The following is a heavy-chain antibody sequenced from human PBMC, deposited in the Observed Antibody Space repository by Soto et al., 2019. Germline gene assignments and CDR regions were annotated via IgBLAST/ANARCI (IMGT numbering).Heavy chain of an antibody. D-gene: IGHD2-2*01. CDR3: ANVPIWCSSTSCYTGCFDY. CDR2: ISAVGST. CDR1: GFRFSDYD. Sequence: GSLRLSCTASGFRFSDYDMSWVRQLPGKGLEWVSVISAVGSTYYADSVKGRFTVSRANSKNTLYLQMKSLRAEDTAVYYCANVPIWCSSTSCYTGCFDYWGKGNMVTVSS. V-gene: IGHV3-23*01. J-gene: IGHJ4*02.